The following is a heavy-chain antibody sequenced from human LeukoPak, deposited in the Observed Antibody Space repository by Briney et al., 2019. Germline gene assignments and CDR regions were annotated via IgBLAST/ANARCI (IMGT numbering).Heavy chain of an antibody. CDR2: ISYDGSNK. Sequence: GRSLRLSCVASGFTFSSYARHWVRQAPGKGLEGFAAISYDGSNKFYADSVKGRFTSSRDNSKNTLYLQMSSLRSEDTAFYFCVSGLHNNTWQPGDYWGQGTLVTVSS. CDR3: VSGLHNNTWQPGDY. V-gene: IGHV3-30-3*01. CDR1: GFTFSSYA. D-gene: IGHD1-1*01. J-gene: IGHJ4*02.